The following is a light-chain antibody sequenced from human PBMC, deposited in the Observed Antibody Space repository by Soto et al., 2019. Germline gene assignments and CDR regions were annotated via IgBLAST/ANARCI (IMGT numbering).Light chain of an antibody. Sequence: QSALTQPASVSGYPGQSITISCTGTSSDVGGYNSVSWYRQDPGKAPKLMIYDVTNRPSGVSNRFSGSKSGNTASLTISGLQAEDEADYYCSSFTSSITYVFGTGTRSPS. V-gene: IGLV2-14*01. CDR1: SSDVGGYNS. J-gene: IGLJ1*01. CDR3: SSFTSSITYV. CDR2: DVT.